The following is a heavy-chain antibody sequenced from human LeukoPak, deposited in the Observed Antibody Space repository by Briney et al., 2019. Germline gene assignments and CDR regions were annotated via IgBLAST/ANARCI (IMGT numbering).Heavy chain of an antibody. CDR2: INPSSGGT. J-gene: IGHJ4*02. CDR1: GYTFTGYY. D-gene: IGHD3-22*01. CDR3: ARIRYYYDSSDPLDY. Sequence: ASVKVSCKASGYTFTGYYMHWVRQAPGQGLEWMGWINPSSGGTNYAQKFQGRVTMTRDTSISTAYMELSRLRSDDTAVYYCARIRYYYDSSDPLDYWGQGTLVTVSS. V-gene: IGHV1-2*02.